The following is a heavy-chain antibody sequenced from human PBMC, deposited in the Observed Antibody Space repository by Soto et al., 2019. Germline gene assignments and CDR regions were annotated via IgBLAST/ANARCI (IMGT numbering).Heavy chain of an antibody. CDR1: GCTSSDYW. V-gene: IGHV3-74*01. Sequence: GGLLSLSCAVSGCTSSDYWMHGVRQVPGKGLTWVSRISDDGSTATYADSVKGRFIISRDNAKNSLYLEMNTLRADDSGLYSCTRGPRVSSTGTGAHWGRGTLVTVSS. CDR2: ISDDGSTA. CDR3: TRGPRVSSTGTGAH. D-gene: IGHD1-1*01. J-gene: IGHJ4*02.